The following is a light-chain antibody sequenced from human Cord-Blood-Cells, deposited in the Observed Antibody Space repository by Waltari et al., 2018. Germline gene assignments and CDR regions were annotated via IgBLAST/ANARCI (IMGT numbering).Light chain of an antibody. Sequence: SYVLTQPPSVSVAPGKTARITCGGNNIGSKSVHWYQQKPGQAPVLVIYYDSDRPSGIPERFSGSNSGNTATLTISRVEAGDEADYYSQVWDSSSDHNVVFGGGTKLTVL. CDR3: QVWDSSSDHNVV. V-gene: IGLV3-21*04. J-gene: IGLJ2*01. CDR1: NIGSKS. CDR2: YDS.